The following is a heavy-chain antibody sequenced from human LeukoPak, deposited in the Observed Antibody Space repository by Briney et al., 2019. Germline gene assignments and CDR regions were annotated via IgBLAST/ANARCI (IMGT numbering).Heavy chain of an antibody. D-gene: IGHD6-19*01. Sequence: ASVKVSCKASGYTFTNYGISWVRQAPGQGLEWMGWISGYNGNTNYAQKFQGRITMTTDTSTSTGYMELRSLRSDDTAVYYCARDLKMGYSSGRYSWGTGSSNDYWGQGTLVTVSP. CDR2: ISGYNGNT. V-gene: IGHV1-18*01. CDR1: GYTFTNYG. J-gene: IGHJ4*02. CDR3: ARDLKMGYSSGRYSWGTGSSNDY.